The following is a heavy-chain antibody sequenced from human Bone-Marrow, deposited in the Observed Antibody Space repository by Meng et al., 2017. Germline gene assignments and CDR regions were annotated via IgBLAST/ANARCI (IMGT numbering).Heavy chain of an antibody. D-gene: IGHD2-2*01. J-gene: IGHJ4*02. CDR3: ATHRDIVVGLAYYFDY. Sequence: GQLVQSGAEVKKPGASVKVSCKVSGYTLTELSMHWVRQAPGKGLEWMGGFDPEDGETIYAQKFQGRVTMTEDTSTDTAYMELSSLRSEDTAVYYCATHRDIVVGLAYYFDYWGQGTLVTVSS. CDR2: FDPEDGET. V-gene: IGHV1-24*01. CDR1: GYTLTELS.